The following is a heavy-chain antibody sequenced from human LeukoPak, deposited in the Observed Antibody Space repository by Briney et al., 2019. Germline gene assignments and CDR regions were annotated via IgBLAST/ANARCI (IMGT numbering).Heavy chain of an antibody. CDR1: GFTFSTYV. V-gene: IGHV3-23*01. J-gene: IGHJ4*02. Sequence: GGSLRLSXEASGFTFSTYVMSWVCQAPGKGLECVSSISGSGGTTYYADSVKGRFTISRDNSKNTVYLQMSSLTVEDTAIYYCAKEKLRYYDYWGQGALVTVSS. CDR2: ISGSGGTT. CDR3: AKEKLRYYDY. D-gene: IGHD3-16*01.